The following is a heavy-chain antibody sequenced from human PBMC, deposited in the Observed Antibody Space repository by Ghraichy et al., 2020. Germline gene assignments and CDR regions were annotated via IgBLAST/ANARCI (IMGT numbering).Heavy chain of an antibody. J-gene: IGHJ4*02. V-gene: IGHV3-15*01. CDR1: GFTFSNVR. Sequence: GSLRLSCAASGFTFSNVRLSWVRPALGKGLEWVGRINSKTDSRTTDYAAPVKGRLTITRDDTKNTLYQQMNSLKTEGKAVDYCTSYSSSWVVDYWGAGTVVTDFS. CDR3: TSYSSSWVVDY. CDR2: INSKTDSRTT. D-gene: IGHD6-13*01.